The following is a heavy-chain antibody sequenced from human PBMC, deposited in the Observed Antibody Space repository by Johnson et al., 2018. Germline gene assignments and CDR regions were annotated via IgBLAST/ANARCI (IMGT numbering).Heavy chain of an antibody. J-gene: IGHJ6*02. CDR1: GFTFSSYG. Sequence: VQLLESGGGVVQPGRSLRLSCAASGFTFSSYGMHWVRQAPGKGLEWVAVISYDGSKKYSADSVKGRFTISRDNSKNTLYLQMNSLRAEDTAVYYCASMKRYGDKLGYYYGMDVWGQGTTVTVSS. CDR2: ISYDGSKK. V-gene: IGHV3-30*03. D-gene: IGHD4-17*01. CDR3: ASMKRYGDKLGYYYGMDV.